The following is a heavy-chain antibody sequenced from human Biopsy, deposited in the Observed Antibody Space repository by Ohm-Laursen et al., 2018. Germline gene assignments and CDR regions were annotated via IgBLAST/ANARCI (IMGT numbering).Heavy chain of an antibody. D-gene: IGHD2/OR15-2a*01. J-gene: IGHJ6*02. CDR2: IYYSGST. V-gene: IGHV4-59*01. Sequence: TLSLTCPVSGGSISSDYWSWIRQTPGKGLEWIGYIYYSGSTNYNPSLKSRVTISVDTSKNQFSLRLNSVTAADTAVYYCARATNSTGWPYYYLYGMDVWGQGITVTVSS. CDR1: GGSISSDY. CDR3: ARATNSTGWPYYYLYGMDV.